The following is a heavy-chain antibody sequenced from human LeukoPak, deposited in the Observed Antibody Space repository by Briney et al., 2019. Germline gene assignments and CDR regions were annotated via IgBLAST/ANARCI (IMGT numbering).Heavy chain of an antibody. CDR3: ARGRYCSATICSGGDAFDI. J-gene: IGHJ3*02. CDR2: IYTSAST. D-gene: IGHD5-24*01. Sequence: SQTLSLTCTVAGGSISNYYWSWIRQPAGKGLEWIGRIYTSASTNYNPSLKSRVTLSVDASKNQFSLRLSSLTAADTAVYYCARGRYCSATICSGGDAFDIWGQGTVVTVSS. V-gene: IGHV4-4*07. CDR1: GGSISNYY.